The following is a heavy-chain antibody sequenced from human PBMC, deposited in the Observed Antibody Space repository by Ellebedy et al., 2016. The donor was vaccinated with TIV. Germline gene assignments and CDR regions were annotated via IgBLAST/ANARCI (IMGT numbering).Heavy chain of an antibody. CDR3: ARAPHSSMITFGGVSALFDY. J-gene: IGHJ4*02. CDR1: GYTFISYG. Sequence: AASVKVSCKASGYTFISYGISWVRQAPGQGLEWMGWISGYTGNTNYAQKLQGRVTMTRDTSTSTAYMELRRLRSDDTAVYYCARAPHSSMITFGGVSALFDYWGQGTLVTVSS. D-gene: IGHD3-16*01. CDR2: ISGYTGNT. V-gene: IGHV1-18*01.